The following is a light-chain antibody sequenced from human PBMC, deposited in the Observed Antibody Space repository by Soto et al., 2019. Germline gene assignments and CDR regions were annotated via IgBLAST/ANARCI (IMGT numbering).Light chain of an antibody. CDR1: QTVRNNY. V-gene: IGKV3-20*01. CDR2: DAS. CDR3: QLYGSSSIT. J-gene: IGKJ5*01. Sequence: EFVVTQSPGALSLSPGERATLSCRASQTVRNNYLAWYQQKPGQAPRLLIYDASSRATGIPDRFSGGGSGTDFTLTISRLEPEDFAVYYCQLYGSSSITFGQGTRLEIK.